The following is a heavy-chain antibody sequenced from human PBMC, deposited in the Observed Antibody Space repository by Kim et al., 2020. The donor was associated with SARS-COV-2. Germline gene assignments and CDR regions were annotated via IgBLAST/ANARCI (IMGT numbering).Heavy chain of an antibody. D-gene: IGHD3-3*01. V-gene: IGHV4-59*01. J-gene: IGHJ5*02. CDR2: IYYSGST. CDR1: GGSISSYY. CDR3: ARTYYDFWSGYYKGVGWFDP. Sequence: SETLSLTCTVSGGSISSYYWSWIRQPPGKGLEWIGYIYYSGSTNYNPSLKSRVTISVDTSKNQFSLKLSSVTAADTAVYYCARTYYDFWSGYYKGVGWFDPWGQGTLVTVSS.